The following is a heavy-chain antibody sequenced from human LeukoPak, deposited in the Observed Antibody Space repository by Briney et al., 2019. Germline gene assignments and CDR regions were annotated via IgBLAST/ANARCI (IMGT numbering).Heavy chain of an antibody. J-gene: IGHJ4*02. CDR3: AREKSSSVDY. D-gene: IGHD6-6*01. V-gene: IGHV1-2*02. CDR1: GYTFTGYY. CDR2: INPNSGGT. Sequence: ASVKVSCKASGYTFTGYYMHWVRQAPGQGLEWMGWINPNSGGTNYARKFQGRVTMTRDTSISTAYMELSRLRSDDTAVYYCAREKSSSVDYWGQGTLVTVSS.